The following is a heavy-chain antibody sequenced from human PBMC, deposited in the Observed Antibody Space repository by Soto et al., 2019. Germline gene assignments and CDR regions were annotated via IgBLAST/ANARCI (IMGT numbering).Heavy chain of an antibody. J-gene: IGHJ6*02. CDR2: IWYEGSSK. Sequence: PGGSLRLSCAASGFNFSSYGMHWVRQAPGQRLEWVAVIWYEGSSKYYADTVKGRFTISRDNSKNTLYLQMNSLRAEDTAVYYCASGMVVAATHYYYGMDVWAKGXRSPSP. CDR3: ASGMVVAATHYYYGMDV. D-gene: IGHD2-15*01. V-gene: IGHV3-33*01. CDR1: GFNFSSYG.